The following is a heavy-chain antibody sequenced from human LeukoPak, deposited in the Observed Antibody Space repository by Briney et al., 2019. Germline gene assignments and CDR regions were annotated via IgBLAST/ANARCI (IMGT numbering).Heavy chain of an antibody. CDR1: GGTFISYA. V-gene: IGHV1-69*04. D-gene: IGHD3-22*01. J-gene: IGHJ4*02. CDR2: IIPILGIA. Sequence: SVKVSCKASGGTFISYAISWVRQAPGQGLEWMGRIIPILGIANYAQKFQGRVTITADKSTSTAYMELSSLRSEDTAVYYCARDRGFTNTLIDYWGQGTLVTVSS. CDR3: ARDRGFTNTLIDY.